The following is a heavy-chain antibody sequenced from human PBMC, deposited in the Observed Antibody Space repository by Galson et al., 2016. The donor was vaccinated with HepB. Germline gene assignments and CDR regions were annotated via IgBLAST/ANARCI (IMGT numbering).Heavy chain of an antibody. V-gene: IGHV1-46*01. CDR1: GGTFSSHG. D-gene: IGHD3-3*01. CDR3: VRSQFGGPEY. J-gene: IGHJ1*01. CDR2: INPNGGST. Sequence: SVKVSCKASGGTFSSHGISWVRQAAGQGLEWMGIINPNGGSTIYAQKFQGRVNMTRDTSTRTVYMELSSLRFEDTAVYYCVRSQFGGPEYWGQGTLVTVSS.